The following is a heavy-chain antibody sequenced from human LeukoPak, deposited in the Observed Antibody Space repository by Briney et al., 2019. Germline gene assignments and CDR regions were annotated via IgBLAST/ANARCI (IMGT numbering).Heavy chain of an antibody. J-gene: IGHJ2*01. Sequence: PSETLSLTCAVSGGSISSVDYYWSWIRQPPGKGLEWIGEINHSGSTNYNPSLKSRVTISVDTSKNQFSLKLSSVTAADTAVYYCARRDSRAYYYDSPLAKRHWYFDLWGRGTLVTVSS. D-gene: IGHD3-22*01. CDR3: ARRDSRAYYYDSPLAKRHWYFDL. V-gene: IGHV4-34*01. CDR2: INHSGST. CDR1: GGSISSVDYY.